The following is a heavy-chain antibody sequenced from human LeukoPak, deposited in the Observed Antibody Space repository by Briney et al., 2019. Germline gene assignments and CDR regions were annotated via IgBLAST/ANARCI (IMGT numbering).Heavy chain of an antibody. CDR3: AKERSSIAAAGTSD. Sequence: GGSLRLSCVASGFTFISYDMSWVRQAPGKGLEWVSAISGSGGSTYYADSVKGRFTISRDNSKNTLYLQMNSLRAEDTAVYYCAKERSSIAAAGTSDWGQGTLVTVSS. J-gene: IGHJ4*02. CDR2: ISGSGGST. CDR1: GFTFISYD. V-gene: IGHV3-23*01. D-gene: IGHD6-13*01.